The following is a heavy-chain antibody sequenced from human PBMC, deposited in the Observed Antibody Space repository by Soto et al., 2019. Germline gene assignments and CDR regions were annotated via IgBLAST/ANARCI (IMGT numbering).Heavy chain of an antibody. CDR1: GFTFSSYA. Sequence: EVQLLESGGGLVQPGGSLRLSCAASGFTFSSYAMSWVRQAPGKGLEWVSAISGSGGSTYYADSVKGRFTISRDNPKNTLYLQMNSLRAEDTAVYYCAKDQDGDYVGGWFDPWGQGTLVTVSS. CDR2: ISGSGGST. D-gene: IGHD4-17*01. V-gene: IGHV3-23*01. J-gene: IGHJ5*02. CDR3: AKDQDGDYVGGWFDP.